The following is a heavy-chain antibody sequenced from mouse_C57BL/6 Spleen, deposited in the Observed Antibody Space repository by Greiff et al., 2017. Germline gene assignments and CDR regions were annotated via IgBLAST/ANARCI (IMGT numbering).Heavy chain of an antibody. Sequence: EVQLQQSGAELVRPGASVKLSCTASGFNIKDDYMHWVKQRPEQGLEWIGWIDPENGDTEYASKFQGKATITADTSSNTAYLQLSSLTSEDTAVYYCTTSYGNFDYWGQGTTLTVSS. V-gene: IGHV14-4*01. CDR3: TTSYGNFDY. CDR1: GFNIKDDY. CDR2: IDPENGDT. D-gene: IGHD2-1*01. J-gene: IGHJ2*01.